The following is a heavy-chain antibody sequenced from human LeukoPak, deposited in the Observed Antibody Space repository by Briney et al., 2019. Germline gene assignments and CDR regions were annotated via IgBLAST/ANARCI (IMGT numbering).Heavy chain of an antibody. J-gene: IGHJ3*01. D-gene: IGHD4-17*01. CDR1: GFIFSNYA. CDR2: IGGSRGNT. Sequence: GGSLRLSCAASGFIFSNYAMTWVRQAPGKGLEWVSAIGGSRGNTYYADSVTGRFTISRDNSKSTLYLQMSSLGAEDTAVYYCAKDRDDYGDPDALDLWGQGTMVTVSS. V-gene: IGHV3-23*01. CDR3: AKDRDDYGDPDALDL.